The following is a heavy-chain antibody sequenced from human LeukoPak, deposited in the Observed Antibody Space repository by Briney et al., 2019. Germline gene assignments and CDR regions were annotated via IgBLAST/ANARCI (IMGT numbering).Heavy chain of an antibody. CDR1: GFTFSSYS. Sequence: GGSLRLSCAASGFTFSSYSMNWVRQAPGKGLEWVSYISSSSSTIYYADSVKGRFTISRDNAKNSLYLQMNSLRAEDTAVYYCARDLSGWFDPWGQGTLVTVSS. J-gene: IGHJ5*02. V-gene: IGHV3-48*01. CDR2: ISSSSSTI. CDR3: ARDLSGWFDP.